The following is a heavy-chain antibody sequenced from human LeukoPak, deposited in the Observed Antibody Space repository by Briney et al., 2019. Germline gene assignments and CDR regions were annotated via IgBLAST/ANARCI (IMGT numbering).Heavy chain of an antibody. Sequence: PSETLSLTCTVSGGSMNDYYWTWIRQPPGRGLEWIGYMYYSGSTKYNPSLKSRVTISVDTSKNQFSLKLSSVTAADTAVYYCARDGNYGEVDYWGQGTLVTVSS. CDR1: GGSMNDYY. CDR3: ARDGNYGEVDY. D-gene: IGHD4-17*01. V-gene: IGHV4-59*01. CDR2: MYYSGST. J-gene: IGHJ4*02.